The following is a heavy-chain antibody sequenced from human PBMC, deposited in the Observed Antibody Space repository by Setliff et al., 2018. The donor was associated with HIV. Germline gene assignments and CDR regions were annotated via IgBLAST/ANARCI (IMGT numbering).Heavy chain of an antibody. CDR3: VRAKNWNDFDY. J-gene: IGHJ4*02. CDR1: GFTFSNYW. D-gene: IGHD1-1*01. Sequence: SLRLSCAASGFTFSNYWMHWVRQAPGKGLMWVSRIHTDGTTTMYAGSVKGRFTISRDSAKSTLYLQMSSLRAEDTALYYCVRAKNWNDFDYWGQGTLVTVSS. CDR2: IHTDGTTT. V-gene: IGHV3-74*03.